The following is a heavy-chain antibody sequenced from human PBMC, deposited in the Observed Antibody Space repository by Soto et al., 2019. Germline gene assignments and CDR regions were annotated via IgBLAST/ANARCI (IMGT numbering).Heavy chain of an antibody. CDR2: IIPIFGTA. D-gene: IGHD3-10*01. J-gene: IGHJ6*02. Sequence: SVKVSCKASGGTFSSYAISWVRQAPGQGLEWMGGIIPIFGTANYAQKFQGRVTITADESTSTAYMELSSLRSEDTAVYYCARSQEKYYYGSGSYSSIYYYYGMDVWGQGTTVTVSS. V-gene: IGHV1-69*13. CDR1: GGTFSSYA. CDR3: ARSQEKYYYGSGSYSSIYYYYGMDV.